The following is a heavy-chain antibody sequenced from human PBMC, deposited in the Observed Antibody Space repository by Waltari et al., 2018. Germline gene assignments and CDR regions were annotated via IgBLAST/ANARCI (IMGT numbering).Heavy chain of an antibody. CDR2: IYYSGST. V-gene: IGHV4-39*07. Sequence: QLQLQESGPGLVKPSETLSLTCTVSGGSISSSSYYWGWIRQPPGKGLEWIGSIYYSGSTYYNPSLKSRVTISVDTSKNQFSLKLSSVTAADTAVYYCASCTAEVLLWFGELSHYYFDYWGQGTLVTVSS. D-gene: IGHD3-10*01. CDR3: ASCTAEVLLWFGELSHYYFDY. CDR1: GGSISSSSYY. J-gene: IGHJ4*02.